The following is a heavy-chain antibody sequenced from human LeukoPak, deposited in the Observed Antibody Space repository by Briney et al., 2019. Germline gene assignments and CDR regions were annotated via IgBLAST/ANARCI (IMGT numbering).Heavy chain of an antibody. CDR1: GSTFSSYA. J-gene: IGHJ4*02. D-gene: IGHD4-17*01. V-gene: IGHV3-30-3*01. Sequence: GVSRRLSCAASGSTFSSYAMHWVRHAPGEGMEWVAVISYEGSNKYYADSVKGRFTISRDNSKNTLYLQMNSLRAEDTAVYYCARDRWPQYGEYFCDYWGQGTLVTVSS. CDR3: ARDRWPQYGEYFCDY. CDR2: ISYEGSNK.